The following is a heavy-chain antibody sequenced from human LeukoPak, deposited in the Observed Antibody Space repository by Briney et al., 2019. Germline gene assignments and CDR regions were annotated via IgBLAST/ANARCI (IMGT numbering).Heavy chain of an antibody. CDR1: GFTFSNYW. CDR2: VNTDGSST. D-gene: IGHD3-10*01. J-gene: IGHJ4*02. CDR3: IRSDYYGSGSDSTYYFDY. V-gene: IGHV3-74*01. Sequence: PGGSLRLSCAASGFTFSNYWMHWVRQASGKGLVWVSRVNTDGSSTTYADSVKGRFTISRDNAKNTLYPQMNSLRAEDTAVYYCIRSDYYGSGSDSTYYFDYWGQGTLVTVSS.